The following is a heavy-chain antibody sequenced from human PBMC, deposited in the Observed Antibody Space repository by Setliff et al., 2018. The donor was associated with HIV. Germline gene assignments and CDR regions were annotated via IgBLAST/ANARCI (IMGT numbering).Heavy chain of an antibody. V-gene: IGHV3-20*04. CDR2: INWNGGST. J-gene: IGHJ4*02. CDR3: ARAGEYDSSGYDSFFDY. D-gene: IGHD3-22*01. Sequence: PGGSLRLSCAASGFTFDDYGMSWVRQAPGKGLEWVSGINWNGGSTGYADSVKGRFTISRDNAKNSLYLQMNSLRAEDTALYYCARAGEYDSSGYDSFFDYWGQGTLVTVSS. CDR1: GFTFDDYG.